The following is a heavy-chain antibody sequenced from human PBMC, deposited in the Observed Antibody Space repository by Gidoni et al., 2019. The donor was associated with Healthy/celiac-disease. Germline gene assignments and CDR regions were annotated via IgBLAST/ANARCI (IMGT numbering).Heavy chain of an antibody. V-gene: IGHV3-13*05. CDR3: ARGACSSTSCYLEDAFDI. CDR1: GFTFSRYD. J-gene: IGHJ3*02. CDR2: IGTAGDP. Sequence: EVQLVESGGGLVPPGGSLRLSCAASGFTFSRYDMHWVRQANGKGLEWVSAIGTAGDPYYPGSVKGRFTISRENAKNSLYLQINSLRAGDTAVYYCARGACSSTSCYLEDAFDIWGQGTMVTVSS. D-gene: IGHD2-2*01.